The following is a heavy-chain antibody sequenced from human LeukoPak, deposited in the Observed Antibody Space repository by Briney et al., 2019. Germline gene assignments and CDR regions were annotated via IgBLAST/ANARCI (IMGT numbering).Heavy chain of an antibody. V-gene: IGHV4-59*01. CDR3: AGASEGTAFDY. CDR2: IYDSGST. CDR1: GGSIRSYY. J-gene: IGHJ4*02. Sequence: KPSETLSLTCTVSGGSIRSYYWSWIRQPPGKGLEWIAYIYDSGSTNYNPSLKSRVTTSVDTSKNQFSLKLSSVAAADTAVYYCAGASEGTAFDYWGQGTLVTVSS. D-gene: IGHD1/OR15-1a*01.